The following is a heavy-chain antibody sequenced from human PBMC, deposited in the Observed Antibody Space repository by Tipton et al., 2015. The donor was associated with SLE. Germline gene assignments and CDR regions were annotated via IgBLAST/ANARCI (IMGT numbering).Heavy chain of an antibody. CDR2: IYYSGST. J-gene: IGHJ5*02. CDR1: GGSISSHY. D-gene: IGHD3-22*01. Sequence: TLSLTCTVSGGSISSHYWSWIRQPPGKGLEWIGYIYYSGSTNYNPSLKSRVTISVDTSKNQFSLKLSSVTAADTAVYYCARDPYYYDSSGSWGQGTLVTVSS. CDR3: ARDPYYYDSSGS. V-gene: IGHV4-59*11.